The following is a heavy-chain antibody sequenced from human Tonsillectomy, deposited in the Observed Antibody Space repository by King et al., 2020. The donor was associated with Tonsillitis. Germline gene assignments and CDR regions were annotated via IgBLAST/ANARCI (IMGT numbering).Heavy chain of an antibody. D-gene: IGHD3-3*01. V-gene: IGHV1-18*01. CDR2: ISTYNGNK. CDR3: ARDLSTRYYDFWSGYWDDY. J-gene: IGHJ4*02. Sequence: VQLVESGAEVKKPGASVKVSGKASGYTFTSYCIIWVRQAPGQGLEWIGWISTYNGNKNYAEKLQGRVTMTTDTSTSTAYMEPRSLRSDDTAVYYCARDLSTRYYDFWSGYWDDYWGQGTLVTVSS. CDR1: GYTFTSYC.